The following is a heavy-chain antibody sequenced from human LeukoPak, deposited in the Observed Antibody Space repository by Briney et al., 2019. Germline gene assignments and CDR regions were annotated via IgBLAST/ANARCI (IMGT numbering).Heavy chain of an antibody. V-gene: IGHV1-69*04. D-gene: IGHD2-2*01. Sequence: GSSVKVSCKASGGTFSSYAISWVRQAPGQGLEWMGRIIPILGIANYAQKFQGRVTITADKSTSTAYMELSSLRSEDTAVYYCAIGGVYCSSTSSAFDYWGQGTLVTVSS. CDR1: GGTFSSYA. CDR2: IIPILGIA. J-gene: IGHJ4*02. CDR3: AIGGVYCSSTSSAFDY.